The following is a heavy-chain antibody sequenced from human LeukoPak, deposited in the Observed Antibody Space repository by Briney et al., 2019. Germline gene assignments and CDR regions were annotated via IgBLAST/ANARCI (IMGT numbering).Heavy chain of an antibody. Sequence: SETLSLTCAVYGGSFSSYYWTWIRQPPGKGLEWIGEINHSGSTNYNPSLKSRVTISVDTSKNQFSLNLSSVTAADTAVYYCARPLTVTSFDSWGQGTLVTVSS. CDR1: GGSFSSYY. D-gene: IGHD2-2*01. J-gene: IGHJ4*02. V-gene: IGHV4-34*01. CDR3: ARPLTVTSFDS. CDR2: INHSGST.